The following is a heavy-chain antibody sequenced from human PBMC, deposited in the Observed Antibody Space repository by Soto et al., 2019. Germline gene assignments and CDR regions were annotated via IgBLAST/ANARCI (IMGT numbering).Heavy chain of an antibody. V-gene: IGHV3-30-3*01. Sequence: GGSLRLSCVASGFTFSSYPMHWVRRAPGKGLEWVAVISYDGSNKYYADSVKGRFTISRDNSKNTLYLQMNSLRAEDTAVYYCARGYCTSTTCPGGYWGQGTLVTVSS. D-gene: IGHD2-2*01. CDR2: ISYDGSNK. CDR3: ARGYCTSTTCPGGY. CDR1: GFTFSSYP. J-gene: IGHJ4*02.